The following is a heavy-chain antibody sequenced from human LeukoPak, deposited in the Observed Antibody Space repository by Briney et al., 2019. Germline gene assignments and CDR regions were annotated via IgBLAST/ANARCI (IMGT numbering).Heavy chain of an antibody. CDR3: ARRGYDYGSPFDY. V-gene: IGHV3-53*01. J-gene: IGHJ4*02. CDR2: IYSGGST. D-gene: IGHD5-18*01. CDR1: GFTVSYNY. Sequence: GGSLRLSCAASGFTVSYNYMSWVRQAPGKGLEWVSLIYSGGSTYYADSVEGRFTISRDYSKNTLYLQMNSLRAEDTAVYYCARRGYDYGSPFDYWGQGTLVTVSS.